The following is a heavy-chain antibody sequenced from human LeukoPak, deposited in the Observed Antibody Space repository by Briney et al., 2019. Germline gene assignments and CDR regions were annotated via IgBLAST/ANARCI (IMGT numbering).Heavy chain of an antibody. CDR3: AKLSDSSWYYFDY. CDR2: ISGSGGST. J-gene: IGHJ4*02. Sequence: PGGSLRLSCAASGFTFSTYAMSWVRQAPGKGLEWVSAISGSGGSTYYADSVKGRFTISRDNSKNTLYLQMNSLRAEDTAVCYCAKLSDSSWYYFDYWGQGTLVTVSS. D-gene: IGHD6-13*01. V-gene: IGHV3-23*01. CDR1: GFTFSTYA.